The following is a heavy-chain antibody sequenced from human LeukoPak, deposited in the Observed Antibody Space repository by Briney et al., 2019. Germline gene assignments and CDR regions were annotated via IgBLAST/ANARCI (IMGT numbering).Heavy chain of an antibody. CDR2: IYYSGTT. J-gene: IGHJ4*02. CDR1: GGSIRSYY. Sequence: PETLSLTCTVSGGSIRSYYWSWIRQPPGKGLEWIGYIYYSGTTNYNPSLKSRVRISVDTSKNQFSLKLSSVTAADTAVYYCARCPADYYDSSGYYPNYFDYWGQGTLVTVSS. CDR3: ARCPADYYDSSGYYPNYFDY. V-gene: IGHV4-59*01. D-gene: IGHD3-22*01.